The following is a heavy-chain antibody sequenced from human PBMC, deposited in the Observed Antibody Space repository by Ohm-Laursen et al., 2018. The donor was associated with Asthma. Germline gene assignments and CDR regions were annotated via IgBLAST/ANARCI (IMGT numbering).Heavy chain of an antibody. D-gene: IGHD5-24*01. J-gene: IGHJ6*02. CDR1: GDSLSSSSYY. V-gene: IGHV4-39*01. CDR2: IYYTGST. Sequence: GTLSLTCTVSGDSLSSSSYYWAWIRQPPGKGLEWIGSIYYTGSTYYTPSLRSRVTISVDTSKNQFSLRLSSVTVADTAVYYCARGEWEMATFPVDVWGQGTTVTVSS. CDR3: ARGEWEMATFPVDV.